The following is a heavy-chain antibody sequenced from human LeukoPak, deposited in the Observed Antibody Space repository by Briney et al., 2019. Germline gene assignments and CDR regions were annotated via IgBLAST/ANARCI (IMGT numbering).Heavy chain of an antibody. D-gene: IGHD3-22*01. Sequence: GGSLRLSCAASGFTVSSNSMTWVRQAPGKGLEWVSVIHSGTTLYADAAKGRFTISRDTSKNTLHLQMNSLRGEDTAVYYCARVASGYYENYFDYWGRGTLVTVSS. CDR2: IHSGTT. V-gene: IGHV3-53*01. CDR1: GFTVSSNS. CDR3: ARVASGYYENYFDY. J-gene: IGHJ4*02.